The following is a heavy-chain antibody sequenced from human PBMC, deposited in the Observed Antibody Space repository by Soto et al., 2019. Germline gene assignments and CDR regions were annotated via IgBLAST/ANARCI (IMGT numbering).Heavy chain of an antibody. Sequence: QVQLQQWGAGLLKPSETLSLTCAVYDGSFSGYYWNWIRQPPGKGLEWIGQINHGGSTTYNPSLTRRVTISADTSKNQFSLRLSSVTAADTAVYYCARGYLPAGGTLWRDAFHIWGQGTMVTVSS. J-gene: IGHJ3*02. CDR3: ARGYLPAGGTLWRDAFHI. D-gene: IGHD3-16*01. CDR2: INHGGST. V-gene: IGHV4-34*01. CDR1: DGSFSGYY.